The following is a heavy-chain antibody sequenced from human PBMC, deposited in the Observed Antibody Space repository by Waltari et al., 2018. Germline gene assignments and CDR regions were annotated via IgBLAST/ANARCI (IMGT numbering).Heavy chain of an antibody. D-gene: IGHD7-27*01. CDR3: ARAKENWGRNAFDI. Sequence: QVQLQESGPGLVKPSETLSLPCTVSGDSNSTYYWSWIRQPAVKGLEWIGRFYNSGTTYYNPSLKSRVTMSVDTSNNQFSLKLDSVTAADTAVYYCARAKENWGRNAFDIWGQGTVLTVSS. CDR2: FYNSGTT. CDR1: GDSNSTYY. V-gene: IGHV4-4*07. J-gene: IGHJ3*02.